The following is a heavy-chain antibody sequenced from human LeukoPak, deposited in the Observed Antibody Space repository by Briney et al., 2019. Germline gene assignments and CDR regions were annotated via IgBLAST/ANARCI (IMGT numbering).Heavy chain of an antibody. V-gene: IGHV3-48*03. CDR1: GFTFSTYE. D-gene: IGHD2-2*01. Sequence: GGSLRLSCAASGFTFSTYEMNWVRQAPGKGLERVSYINTGGGVTYYADSVKGRFTISTDNAKNSLYLQMDSLRAGDTAVYYCAGVYRCSTSCSYFDYWGQGTLVTVSS. CDR3: AGVYRCSTSCSYFDY. J-gene: IGHJ4*02. CDR2: INTGGGVT.